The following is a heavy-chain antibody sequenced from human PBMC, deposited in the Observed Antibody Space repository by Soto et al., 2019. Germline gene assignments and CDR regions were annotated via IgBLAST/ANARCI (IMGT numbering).Heavy chain of an antibody. Sequence: SETLSLTCTVSGGSISSSSYYWGWIRQPPGKGLEWIGYIYYSGSTNYNPSLKSRVTISVDTSKNQFSLKLSSVTAADTAVYYCARAYLWFGGHSAFDIWGQGTMVTVSS. J-gene: IGHJ3*02. CDR2: IYYSGST. D-gene: IGHD3-10*01. CDR1: GGSISSSSYY. CDR3: ARAYLWFGGHSAFDI. V-gene: IGHV4-61*05.